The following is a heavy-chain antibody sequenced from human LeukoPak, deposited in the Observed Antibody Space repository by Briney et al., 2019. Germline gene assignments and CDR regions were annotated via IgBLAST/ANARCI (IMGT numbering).Heavy chain of an antibody. CDR1: GFTFSSYA. V-gene: IGHV3-64*01. D-gene: IGHD6-6*01. CDR3: ARAAVEYSSPNFDY. J-gene: IGHJ4*02. CDR2: ISSNGGST. Sequence: GGSLRLSCAASGFTFSSYATHWVRQAPGKGLEYVSAISSNGGSTYYANSVKGRFTISRDNSKNTLYLQMGSLRAEDMAVYYCARAAVEYSSPNFDYWGQGTLVTVSS.